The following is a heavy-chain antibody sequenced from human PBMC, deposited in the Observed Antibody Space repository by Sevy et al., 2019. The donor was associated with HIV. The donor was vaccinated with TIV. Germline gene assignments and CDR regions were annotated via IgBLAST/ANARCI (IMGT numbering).Heavy chain of an antibody. CDR3: AREERIEVSGRVGYLEF. Sequence: GGSLRLSCAASGFTFSSYGMHWVRQAPGKGLEWVAVTWYDGSNKYYEDSVKGRFTISRDNSKNTLYLQMNSLRAEDTAVYYCAREERIEVSGRVGYLEFWGQGILVTVSS. CDR2: TWYDGSNK. D-gene: IGHD6-19*01. J-gene: IGHJ4*02. CDR1: GFTFSSYG. V-gene: IGHV3-33*01.